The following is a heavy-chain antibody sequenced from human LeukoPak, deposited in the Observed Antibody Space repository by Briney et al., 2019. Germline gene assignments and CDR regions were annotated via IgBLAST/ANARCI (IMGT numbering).Heavy chain of an antibody. CDR1: GFTFSSYA. Sequence: PGGSLRLSRAASGFTFSSYAMSWVRQAPGKGLEWVSAISGSGGSTYYADSVKGRFTISRDNSKNTLYLQMNSLRAEDTAIYYCANRKTDGYNLLYYFDYWGQGTLVAVSS. CDR2: ISGSGGST. J-gene: IGHJ4*02. CDR3: ANRKTDGYNLLYYFDY. D-gene: IGHD5-12*01. V-gene: IGHV3-23*01.